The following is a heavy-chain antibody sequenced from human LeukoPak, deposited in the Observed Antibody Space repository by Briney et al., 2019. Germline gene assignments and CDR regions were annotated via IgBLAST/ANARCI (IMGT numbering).Heavy chain of an antibody. CDR3: VARNGDYSYMDV. D-gene: IGHD1-1*01. Sequence: PSETLSLTCTVSGGSIIYRSYYWDWIRQPPGKGLEWIGSIYYSGTTYYNPSLKSRVTISVDASKNQFSLKLSSVTAADTAVYYCVARNGDYSYMDVWGKGTTVTVSS. J-gene: IGHJ6*03. V-gene: IGHV4-39*01. CDR2: IYYSGTT. CDR1: GGSIIYRSYY.